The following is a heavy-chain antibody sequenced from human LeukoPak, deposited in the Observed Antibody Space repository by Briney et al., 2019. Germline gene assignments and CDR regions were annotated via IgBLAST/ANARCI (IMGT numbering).Heavy chain of an antibody. CDR1: GYTFTSYG. V-gene: IGHV1-69*13. J-gene: IGHJ5*02. CDR3: ARDPKYCSSTSCPFDP. D-gene: IGHD2-2*01. CDR2: IIPIFGTA. Sequence: ASVKVSCKASGYTFTSYGISWVRQAPGQGLEWMGGIIPIFGTANYAQKFQGRVTITADESTSTAYMELSSLRSEDTAVYYCARDPKYCSSTSCPFDPWGQGTLVTVSS.